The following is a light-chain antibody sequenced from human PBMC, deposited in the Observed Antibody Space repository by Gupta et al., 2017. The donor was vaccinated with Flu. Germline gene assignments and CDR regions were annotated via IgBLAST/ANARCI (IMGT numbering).Light chain of an antibody. J-gene: IGLJ3*02. Sequence: QSITTSCTGTSSDVGGYNYVSWYQQHPGNAHKLMIYEVSNRPAGVSNRFSGSKSGTPSLTISGLQAEDEADYYCSSYTSSSTLVFGGGTKLTVL. CDR1: SSDVGGYNY. CDR2: EVS. V-gene: IGLV2-14*01. CDR3: SSYTSSSTLV.